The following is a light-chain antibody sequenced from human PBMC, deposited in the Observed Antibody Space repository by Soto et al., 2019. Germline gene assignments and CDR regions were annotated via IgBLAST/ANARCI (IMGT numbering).Light chain of an antibody. J-gene: IGLJ3*02. CDR1: TGAVSSDHW. V-gene: IGLV7-46*01. CDR2: DIX. Sequence: QAVVTQEPSLTVSPGGTVTLTCASSTGAVSSDHWPYWFQQKPGQAPRTLIYDIXSKHSWTPARFSGSLLGGKAALSLSGXXXXXXXDYYCLLSYSGAWVFGGGTKLTVL. CDR3: LLSYSGAWV.